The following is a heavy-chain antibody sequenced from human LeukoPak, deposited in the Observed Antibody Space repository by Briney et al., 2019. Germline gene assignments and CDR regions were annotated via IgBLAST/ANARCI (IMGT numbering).Heavy chain of an antibody. J-gene: IGHJ3*02. V-gene: IGHV1-24*01. D-gene: IGHD3-22*01. CDR3: ARHQDDSSGYYWEVAFDI. CDR1: GYTLTELS. CDR2: FDPEDGET. Sequence: ASVKVSCKVSGYTLTELSMHWVRQAPGKGLEWMGGFDPEDGETIYAQKFQGRVTMTEDTSTDTAYMELSSLRSEDTAVYYCARHQDDSSGYYWEVAFDIWGQGTMVTVSS.